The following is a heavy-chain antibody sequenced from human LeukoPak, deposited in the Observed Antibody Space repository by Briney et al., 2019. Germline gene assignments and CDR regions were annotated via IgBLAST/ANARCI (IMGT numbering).Heavy chain of an antibody. D-gene: IGHD3-22*01. CDR2: FYYRGIT. V-gene: IGHV4-38-2*02. J-gene: IGHJ4*02. Sequence: PSETLSLTCTVSGYSISSGYYWGWIRQPPGKGLEWIGNFYYRGITSYNPSLKSRVTISVDTSKNQFSLKLTSVTAADTAVYYCARETRNYYDSTGHYLIDYWGQGTLVTVSS. CDR1: GYSISSGYY. CDR3: ARETRNYYDSTGHYLIDY.